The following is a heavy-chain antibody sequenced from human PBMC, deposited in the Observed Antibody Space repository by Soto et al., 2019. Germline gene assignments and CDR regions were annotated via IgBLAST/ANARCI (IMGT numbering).Heavy chain of an antibody. CDR3: AKEPYCSGGSCYLYYYYYYGMDA. D-gene: IGHD2-15*01. CDR1: GFTFSIYG. V-gene: IGHV3-30*18. Sequence: WGSLRLSCAASGFTFSIYGMQWVRHAPGKGLEWVAVISYDGSNKYYADSVKGRFTISRDNSKNTLYLQMNSLRAEDTAVYYCAKEPYCSGGSCYLYYYYYYGMDAWGQGTTVTVSS. CDR2: ISYDGSNK. J-gene: IGHJ6*02.